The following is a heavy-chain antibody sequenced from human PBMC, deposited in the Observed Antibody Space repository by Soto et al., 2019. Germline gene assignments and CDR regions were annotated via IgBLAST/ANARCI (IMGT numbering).Heavy chain of an antibody. CDR2: IIPIFGTA. CDR3: ARDLGYDSSGYYSGIFDY. CDR1: GGTFSSYA. J-gene: IGHJ4*02. V-gene: IGHV1-69*06. D-gene: IGHD3-22*01. Sequence: SVKVSCKAFGGTFSSYAISWVRQAPGQGLEWMGGIIPIFGTANYAQKFQGRVTITADKSTSTAYMELSSLRSEDTAVYYCARDLGYDSSGYYSGIFDYWGQGTLVTVSS.